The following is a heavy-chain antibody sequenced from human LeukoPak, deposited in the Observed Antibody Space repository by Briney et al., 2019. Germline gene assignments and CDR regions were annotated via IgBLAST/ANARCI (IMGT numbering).Heavy chain of an antibody. CDR2: ITSEGSST. Sequence: GGSLRLSCTASGFTFSSYWMHWVRQVPGKGLVWVSRITSEGSSTSYADSVKGRFTISRDNAKNTLYLQMNSLRAEDTAVYYCTDDGTDYSHFDYWGQGTLVTVSS. D-gene: IGHD4-11*01. CDR3: TDDGTDYSHFDY. V-gene: IGHV3-74*01. CDR1: GFTFSSYW. J-gene: IGHJ4*02.